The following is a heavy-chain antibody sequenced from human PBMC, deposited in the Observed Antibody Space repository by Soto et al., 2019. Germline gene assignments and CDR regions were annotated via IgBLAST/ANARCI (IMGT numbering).Heavy chain of an antibody. D-gene: IGHD1-20*01. Sequence: GGSLRLSCEASGFTLRNYAMTWVRQAPGKGLEWVSLISANDVGTYYAESVKTRFTISTDQSRNTVYLQMDSLRADDTAIYYCAKAKNDYNWDNRPPLDYWGQGTLVTVSS. CDR1: GFTLRNYA. CDR3: AKAKNDYNWDNRPPLDY. V-gene: IGHV3-23*01. J-gene: IGHJ4*02. CDR2: ISANDVGT.